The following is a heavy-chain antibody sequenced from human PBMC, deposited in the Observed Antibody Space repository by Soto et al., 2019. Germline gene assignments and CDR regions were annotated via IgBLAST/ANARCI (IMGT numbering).Heavy chain of an antibody. Sequence: QVQLVESGGGVVQPERSLRLSCAASGFTFSRQAMHWVRQAPGRGLGWVAVIWYHGIDKYYADSVTGRFTISRDNSKNTVYLQMNRLRGEDTAVYYCATGFLGLCTGGNCPLDYWGQGTLVTVSS. CDR2: IWYHGIDK. J-gene: IGHJ4*02. D-gene: IGHD2-15*01. CDR3: ATGFLGLCTGGNCPLDY. V-gene: IGHV3-33*01. CDR1: GFTFSRQA.